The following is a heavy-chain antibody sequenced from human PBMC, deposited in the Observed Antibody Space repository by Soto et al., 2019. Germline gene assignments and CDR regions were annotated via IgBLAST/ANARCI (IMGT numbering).Heavy chain of an antibody. CDR1: GGTFVRHV. D-gene: IGHD2-2*01. CDR2: INPLSGIP. Sequence: QVQLVQSGAEVKKPESSVKVSCKTSGGTFVRHVISWVRQAPGQGPEWMGKINPLSGIPNYAQKFQDRVIFTADTDSITAYMELSSLRSDDTAVYYCAAPACAATWCSPAHNLDHWGQGTLVTVSS. CDR3: AAPACAATWCSPAHNLDH. J-gene: IGHJ4*02. V-gene: IGHV1-69*09.